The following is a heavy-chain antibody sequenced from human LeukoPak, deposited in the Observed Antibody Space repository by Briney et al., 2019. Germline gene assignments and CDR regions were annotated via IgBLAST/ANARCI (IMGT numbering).Heavy chain of an antibody. J-gene: IGHJ4*02. CDR3: ARGIHFRNVWHVRE. V-gene: IGHV3-48*04. CDR2: ISSSSTI. CDR1: GSTFSSYS. D-gene: IGHD1-26*01. Sequence: GGSLRPSCAASGSTFSSYSMNWVRQAPGKGLEWVSYISSSSTIYYADSVKGRFTISRDNAKNSLYLQMNSLRAEDTAVYYCARGIHFRNVWHVREWGQGTLLTVSS.